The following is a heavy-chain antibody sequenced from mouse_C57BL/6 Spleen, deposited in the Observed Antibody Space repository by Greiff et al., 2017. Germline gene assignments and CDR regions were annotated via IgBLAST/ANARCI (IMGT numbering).Heavy chain of an antibody. D-gene: IGHD6-1*01. J-gene: IGHJ4*01. CDR3: TPVAMDD. CDR1: VYTVTDYE. V-gene: IGHV1-15*01. Sequence: VQLQQSGSELVRPGASVTLSCEASVYTVTDYEMHWVKQTPVHGLAWIGALDPETGGTAYDHKFKDQALPPAYKSFSTAYMELRSLTSEVSAVYYCTPVAMDDCSPVSSVSGFS. CDR2: LDPETGGT.